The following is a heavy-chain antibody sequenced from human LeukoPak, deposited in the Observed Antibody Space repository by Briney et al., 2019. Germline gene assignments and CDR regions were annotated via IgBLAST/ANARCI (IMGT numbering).Heavy chain of an antibody. J-gene: IGHJ4*02. D-gene: IGHD2-15*01. Sequence: GGSLRLSCAASRFTFSNSAMSWVRQAPGKGLEWVSSISDGGDSTYYAGSVKGRFTISRDNSKNTLYLQMNSLRAEDTAVYYCARDSEYCSGGSCYSFSYWGQGTLVTVSS. V-gene: IGHV3-23*01. CDR3: ARDSEYCSGGSCYSFSY. CDR1: RFTFSNSA. CDR2: ISDGGDST.